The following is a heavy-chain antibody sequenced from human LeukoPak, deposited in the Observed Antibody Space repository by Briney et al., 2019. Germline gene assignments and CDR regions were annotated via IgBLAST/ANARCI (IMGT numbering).Heavy chain of an antibody. D-gene: IGHD6-13*01. Sequence: PGGSLRLSCAASGFAFSSYWMYWVRQAPGKGLVWVSRINTDGSNTGYADFVKGRFTISRDNAKNTLYLQMNSLRVEGTAVYYCVSGLISAANTNYWGQGTLVTVSS. CDR1: GFAFSSYW. J-gene: IGHJ4*02. V-gene: IGHV3-74*01. CDR3: VSGLISAANTNY. CDR2: INTDGSNT.